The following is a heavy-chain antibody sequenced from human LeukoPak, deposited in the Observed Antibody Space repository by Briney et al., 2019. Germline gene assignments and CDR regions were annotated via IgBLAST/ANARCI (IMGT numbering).Heavy chain of an antibody. D-gene: IGHD2-2*01. V-gene: IGHV1-2*02. CDR3: ARDIFTVPARNAFDI. CDR1: RYTFTGYY. J-gene: IGHJ3*02. Sequence: ASVKVSCKASRYTFTGYYMHWVRQAPGQGLEWMGWINPNSSGTSYAQKFQGRVTMTRDTSINTAYMELSSLISDDTAEYYCARDIFTVPARNAFDIWGQGTMVTVSS. CDR2: INPNSSGT.